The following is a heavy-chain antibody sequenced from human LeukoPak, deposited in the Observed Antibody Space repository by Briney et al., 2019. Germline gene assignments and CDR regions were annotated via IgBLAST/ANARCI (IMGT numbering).Heavy chain of an antibody. D-gene: IGHD6-6*01. Sequence: PSETLSLTCTVSGGSISSYYWSWIRQPPGKGLEWIGYIYYSGSTNYNPSLKSRVTISVDTSKNQFSLKLSSVTAADTAVYYCAGIAARPPYYYYYYGMDVWGQGTTVTVSS. CDR2: IYYSGST. CDR1: GGSISSYY. CDR3: AGIAARPPYYYYYYGMDV. V-gene: IGHV4-59*08. J-gene: IGHJ6*02.